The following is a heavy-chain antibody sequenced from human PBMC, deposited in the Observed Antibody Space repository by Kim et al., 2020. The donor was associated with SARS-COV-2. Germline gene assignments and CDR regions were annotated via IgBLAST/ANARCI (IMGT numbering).Heavy chain of an antibody. Sequence: GGSLRLSCAASGFTFSSYGMHWVRQAPGKGLEWVAVISYDGSNKYYADSVKGRFTISRDNSKNTLYLQMNSLRAEDTAVYYCAKDGAYYDILTGYFSHSWSNYYYGMDV. D-gene: IGHD3-9*01. CDR2: ISYDGSNK. J-gene: IGHJ6*01. V-gene: IGHV3-30*18. CDR3: AKDGAYYDILTGYFSHSWSNYYYGMDV. CDR1: GFTFSSYG.